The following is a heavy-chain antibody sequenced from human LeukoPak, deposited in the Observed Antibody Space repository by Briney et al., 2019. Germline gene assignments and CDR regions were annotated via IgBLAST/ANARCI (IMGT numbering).Heavy chain of an antibody. V-gene: IGHV3-9*01. J-gene: IGHJ6*04. CDR3: AELGITMIGGV. D-gene: IGHD3-10*02. CDR1: GFTFGDYV. Sequence: PGGSLRLSCIASGFTFGDYVMHWVRHTPGKGLEWVSGISWGSGSLAYADSVKGRFTISRDNAKNYLYLQMNSLRAEDTAVYYCAELGITMIGGVWGKGTTVTISS. CDR2: ISWGSGSL.